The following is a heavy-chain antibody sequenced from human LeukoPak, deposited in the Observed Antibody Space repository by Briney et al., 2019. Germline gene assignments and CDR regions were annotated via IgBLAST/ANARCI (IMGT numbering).Heavy chain of an antibody. D-gene: IGHD1-14*01. CDR3: AGDSNRVPENWFDP. J-gene: IGHJ5*02. Sequence: SQTLSLTCTVSGGSISSGGYYWSWLRQHPGKGLEWIGYIYYSGSTYYNPSLKSRVTISVDTSKNQFSLKLSSVTAADTAVYYCAGDSNRVPENWFDPWGQGTLVTVSS. CDR2: IYYSGST. CDR1: GGSISSGGYY. V-gene: IGHV4-31*03.